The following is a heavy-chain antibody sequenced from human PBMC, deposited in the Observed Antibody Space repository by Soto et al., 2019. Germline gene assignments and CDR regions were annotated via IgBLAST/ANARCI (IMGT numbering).Heavy chain of an antibody. D-gene: IGHD3-22*01. CDR3: ARTFFYDSGGYYYDYYAMDV. J-gene: IGHJ6*02. V-gene: IGHV5-51*01. Sequence: PGESLKISCKGSGYSFPNYWIGWVRQMPGKGLEWMGIIYPGDSDTRNSPSFQGQVTMSADKSINTAYLQWNSLKASDTAMYYCARTFFYDSGGYYYDYYAMDVWGQGTTVTVSS. CDR1: GYSFPNYW. CDR2: IYPGDSDT.